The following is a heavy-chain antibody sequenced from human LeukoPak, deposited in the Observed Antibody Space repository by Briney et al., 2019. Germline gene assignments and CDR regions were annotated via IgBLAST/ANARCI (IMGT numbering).Heavy chain of an antibody. Sequence: PSETLSLTCTVSGGSISSSSYYWGWIRQPPGKGLEWIGSIYYSGTMYYNPSLKSRLTMSVETSKNQFSLKLSSVTAADTAVYYCARAPYYSPLYCSSASCYSFNGLDIWGQGTKVTVSS. CDR1: GGSISSSSYY. CDR3: ARAPYYSPLYCSSASCYSFNGLDI. J-gene: IGHJ3*02. V-gene: IGHV4-39*07. D-gene: IGHD2-2*02. CDR2: IYYSGTM.